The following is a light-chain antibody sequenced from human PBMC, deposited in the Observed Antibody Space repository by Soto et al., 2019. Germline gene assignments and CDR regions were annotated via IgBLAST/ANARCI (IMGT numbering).Light chain of an antibody. CDR2: LGS. CDR1: QSLLHSNGYNY. J-gene: IGKJ1*01. Sequence: DIVMTQSPLSLPVTPGEPVSISCRSSQSLLHSNGYNYLDWYLQKPGQSPQLLIYLGSNRASGVPDRFSGSGSGTDFTLKISRVEAEDVGVYYCMQPLQSWTFGQGTKVDIK. CDR3: MQPLQSWT. V-gene: IGKV2-28*01.